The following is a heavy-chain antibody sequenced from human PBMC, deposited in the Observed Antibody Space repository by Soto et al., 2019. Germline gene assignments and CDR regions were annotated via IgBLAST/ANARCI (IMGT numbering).Heavy chain of an antibody. J-gene: IGHJ5*02. D-gene: IGHD3-16*01. CDR3: ARAPVGVEFDP. CDR2: IYYSGST. Sequence: QVKLQASGPGLVKPSETLSLTCTVSGGSISSDYWSWIRQPPGKGLEWIGYIYYSGSTNYNPSLTSRVTISVDTSKNQFSLKLRSVTAADTAVYYCARAPVGVEFDPWGQGTLVTVSS. V-gene: IGHV4-59*01. CDR1: GGSISSDY.